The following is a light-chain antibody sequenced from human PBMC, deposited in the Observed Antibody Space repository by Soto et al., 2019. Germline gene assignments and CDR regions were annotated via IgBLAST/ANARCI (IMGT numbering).Light chain of an antibody. J-gene: IGKJ4*01. CDR3: QQYNSYSIT. CDR1: QSISYW. CDR2: KAS. V-gene: IGKV1-5*03. Sequence: DIQMTQSPSTLSASVGDRVTITCRASQSISYWLAWYQQKPGKAPTVLIYKASILESGVPSRFSGSGSGTEFTLAISSLQPNDFATYLWQQYNSYSITFGGGAKVEMK.